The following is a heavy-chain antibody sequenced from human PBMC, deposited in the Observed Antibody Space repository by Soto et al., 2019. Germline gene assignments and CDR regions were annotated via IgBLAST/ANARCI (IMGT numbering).Heavy chain of an antibody. CDR3: ARSGSSSWYLNWFDP. CDR1: GGSFSGYY. Sequence: SETLSLTCAVYGGSFSGYYWSWIRQPPGKWLEWIGEINHSGSTNYNPSLKSRVTISVDTSKNQFSPKLSSVTAADTAVYYCARSGSSSWYLNWFDPWGQGTLVNVSS. V-gene: IGHV4-34*01. D-gene: IGHD6-13*01. J-gene: IGHJ5*02. CDR2: INHSGST.